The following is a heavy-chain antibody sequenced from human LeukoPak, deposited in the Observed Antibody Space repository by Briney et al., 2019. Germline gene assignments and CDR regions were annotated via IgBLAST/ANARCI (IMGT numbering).Heavy chain of an antibody. J-gene: IGHJ4*02. Sequence: GGSLRLSCAASGFTLSSYWMHWVRQVPGKGLVWVSRIKSDGSSTSYADSVKGRFTISRDNAKNTLYLQMNSLRAEDTAVYYCARGGVYGDYEDYWGQGTLVTVSS. CDR1: GFTLSSYW. CDR3: ARGGVYGDYEDY. CDR2: IKSDGSST. V-gene: IGHV3-74*01. D-gene: IGHD4-17*01.